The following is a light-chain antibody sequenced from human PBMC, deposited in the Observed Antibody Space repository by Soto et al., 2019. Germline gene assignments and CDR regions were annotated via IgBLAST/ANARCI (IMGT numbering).Light chain of an antibody. CDR3: QQYDTPSFT. Sequence: DIQMSQSPSTLSASVGDSVTITCQASQDISTFLSWYQQTPRKAPKLLIYDASTLERGVPSRFTGSGSGRDFTLTITSLQPEDIATYYCQQYDTPSFTFGPRTKV. CDR2: DAS. J-gene: IGKJ3*01. CDR1: QDISTF. V-gene: IGKV1-33*01.